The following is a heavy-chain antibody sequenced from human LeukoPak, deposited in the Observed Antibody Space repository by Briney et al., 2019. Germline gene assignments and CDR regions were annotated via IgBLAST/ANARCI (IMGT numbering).Heavy chain of an antibody. J-gene: IGHJ4*02. V-gene: IGHV3-9*01. CDR3: AKEGGSGSYFRYFEY. CDR2: INWNGDTI. D-gene: IGHD3-10*01. CDR1: GFTFDDYA. Sequence: GGSLRLSCAASGFTFDDYAMHWVRHVPGKGLEWVSGINWNGDTIGFADSVKGRFTISRDNAKNSLYLQINSLRPEDTALYYCAKEGGSGSYFRYFEYWGQGTLVTVSS.